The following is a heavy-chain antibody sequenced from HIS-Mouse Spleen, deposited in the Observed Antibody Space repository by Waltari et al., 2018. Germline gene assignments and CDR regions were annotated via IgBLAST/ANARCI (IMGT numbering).Heavy chain of an antibody. J-gene: IGHJ4*02. Sequence: QVQLQQWGAGLLKPSETLSLTCAVYGWSFSGYYWSWIRQPPGKGLGGIGEIKHSGSTKYNPSLKSRVTISVDTSKNQFSLKLSSVTAADTAVYYCARVNSSFDYWGQGTLVTVSS. D-gene: IGHD6-13*01. CDR1: GWSFSGYY. V-gene: IGHV4-34*01. CDR3: ARVNSSFDY. CDR2: IKHSGST.